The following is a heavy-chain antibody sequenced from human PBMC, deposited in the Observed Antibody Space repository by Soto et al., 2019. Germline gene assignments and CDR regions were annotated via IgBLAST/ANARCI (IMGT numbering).Heavy chain of an antibody. CDR2: TYYRSQWFN. D-gene: IGHD6-13*01. CDR1: GDSVSSNIVT. Sequence: SQTLSLTCAISGDSVSSNIVTWDWIRQSPSRGLEWLGRTYYRSQWFNDYAVSVKSRMTINADTSKNQFSLQLNYVTPEDTAVNYCARLIGTSWFVGWSQGTPVTVS. CDR3: ARLIGTSWFVG. J-gene: IGHJ4*02. V-gene: IGHV6-1*01.